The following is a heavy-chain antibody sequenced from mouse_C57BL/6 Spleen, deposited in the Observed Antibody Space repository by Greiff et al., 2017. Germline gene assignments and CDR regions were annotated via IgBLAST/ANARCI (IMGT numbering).Heavy chain of an antibody. Sequence: DVKLVESGGGLVKPGGSLKLSCAASGFTFSSYAMSWVRQTPEKRLEWVATISDGGSYTYYPDNVKGRFTISRDNAKNNLYLQMSHLKSEDTAMYYCARDLLGGAFAYWGQGTLVTVSA. CDR3: ARDLLGGAFAY. D-gene: IGHD4-1*01. CDR1: GFTFSSYA. J-gene: IGHJ3*01. V-gene: IGHV5-4*01. CDR2: ISDGGSYT.